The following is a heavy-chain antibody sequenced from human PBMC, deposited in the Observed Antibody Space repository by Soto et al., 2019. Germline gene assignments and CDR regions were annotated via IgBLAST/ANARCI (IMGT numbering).Heavy chain of an antibody. CDR2: ISAYNGNT. D-gene: IGHD1-1*01. Sequence: ASVKVSCKASGYTFTSYGISWVRQAPGQGLEWMGWISAYNGNTNYAQKLQGRVTMTTDTSTSTAYMELRSLRSDDTAVYYCARGGAYGWPKLDDAFDIWGQGTMVTVSS. J-gene: IGHJ3*02. CDR1: GYTFTSYG. V-gene: IGHV1-18*01. CDR3: ARGGAYGWPKLDDAFDI.